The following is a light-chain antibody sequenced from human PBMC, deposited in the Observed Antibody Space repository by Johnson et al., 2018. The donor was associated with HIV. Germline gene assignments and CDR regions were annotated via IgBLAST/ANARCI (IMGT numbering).Light chain of an antibody. CDR3: GTWDSSLSAGGANYV. J-gene: IGLJ1*01. Sequence: QSILTQPPSVSAAPGQKVTVSCSGSSSNIGNKDVSWYQQLPGAAPKLLIYENNKRPSGIPYRFSGSKSGTSATLGITGLQTGAEADYYCGTWDSSLSAGGANYVFGTGTKVTVL. CDR2: ENN. V-gene: IGLV1-51*02. CDR1: SSNIGNKD.